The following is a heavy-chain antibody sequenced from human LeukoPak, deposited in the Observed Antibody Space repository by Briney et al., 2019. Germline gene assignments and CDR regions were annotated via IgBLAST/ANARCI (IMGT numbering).Heavy chain of an antibody. CDR1: GFTFSSYW. CDR3: AMVRGYYYHGLDV. Sequence: GRSLRLSCAASGFTFSSYWMHWVRQAPGKGLVWVSRINSDGSSTSYADSVKGRFTISRDNAMNTLYLQMNSVRAEDTAVYYCAMVRGYYYHGLDVWGQGTTVTVSS. J-gene: IGHJ6*02. CDR2: INSDGSST. D-gene: IGHD3-10*01. V-gene: IGHV3-74*01.